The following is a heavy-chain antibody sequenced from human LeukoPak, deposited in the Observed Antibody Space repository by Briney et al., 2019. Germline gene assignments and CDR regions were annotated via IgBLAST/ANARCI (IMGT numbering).Heavy chain of an antibody. D-gene: IGHD3-16*01. J-gene: IGHJ4*02. CDR1: GGSISSSSYY. Sequence: ETLSLTCTVSGGSISSSSYYWGWVRQAPGKGLEWVSVIYSGGSTYYADSVKGRFTISRDNSKNTLYLQMNSLRAEDTAVYYCARDRGEFSHFDYWGQGTLVTVSS. CDR2: IYSGGST. V-gene: IGHV3-53*05. CDR3: ARDRGEFSHFDY.